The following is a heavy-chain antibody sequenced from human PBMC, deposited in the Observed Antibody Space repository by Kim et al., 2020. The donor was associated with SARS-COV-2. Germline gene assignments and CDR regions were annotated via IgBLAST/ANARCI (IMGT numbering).Heavy chain of an antibody. V-gene: IGHV4-4*02. D-gene: IGHD3-16*01. Sequence: NSNPSLKSRVTISEDKSKNQFSLKLISVTAADTAVYYCARIPYYYYAMDVWGQGTTVTVSS. CDR3: ARIPYYYYAMDV. J-gene: IGHJ6*02.